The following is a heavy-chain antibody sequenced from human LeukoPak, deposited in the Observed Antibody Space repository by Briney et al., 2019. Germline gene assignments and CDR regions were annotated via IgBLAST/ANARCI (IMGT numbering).Heavy chain of an antibody. D-gene: IGHD2-15*01. Sequence: SDTLSLTCAVYGGSFSGYYWSWIRQPPGKGLEWIGEINHSGSPNHSPSLKSRVTISVDRSKNQFSLKLSSVTAADTAVYYCAGTPQRDDAFDNWGQGTMVTVSS. J-gene: IGHJ3*02. CDR2: INHSGSP. V-gene: IGHV4-34*01. CDR1: GGSFSGYY. CDR3: AGTPQRDDAFDN.